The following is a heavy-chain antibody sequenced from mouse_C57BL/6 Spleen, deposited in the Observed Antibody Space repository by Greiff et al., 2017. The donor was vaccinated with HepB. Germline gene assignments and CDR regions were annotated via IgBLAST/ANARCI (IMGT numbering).Heavy chain of an antibody. Sequence: EVQLQQSGPELVKPGASVKISCKASGYTFTDYYMNWVKQSHGKSLEWIGDINPNNGGTSYNQKFKGKATLTVDKSSSTAYMELRSLTSEDSAVYYCARWRDYDAWFAYWGQGTLVTVSA. D-gene: IGHD2-4*01. V-gene: IGHV1-26*01. J-gene: IGHJ3*01. CDR2: INPNNGGT. CDR3: ARWRDYDAWFAY. CDR1: GYTFTDYY.